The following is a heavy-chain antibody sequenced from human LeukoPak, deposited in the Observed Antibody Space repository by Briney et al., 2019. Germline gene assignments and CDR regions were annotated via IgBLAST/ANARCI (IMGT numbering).Heavy chain of an antibody. V-gene: IGHV4-61*01. CDR3: ARGFNWFGP. Sequence: SETLSLTCAVSGYSISSGYYWGWIRQPPGKGLEWIGYIYYSGSTNYNPSLKSRVTISVDTSKNQFSLKLSSVTAADTAVYYCARGFNWFGPWGQGTLVTVSS. J-gene: IGHJ5*02. CDR2: IYYSGST. CDR1: GYSISSGYY.